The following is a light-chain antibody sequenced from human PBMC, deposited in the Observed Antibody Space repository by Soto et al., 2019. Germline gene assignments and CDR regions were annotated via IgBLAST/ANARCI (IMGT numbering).Light chain of an antibody. V-gene: IGKV3-20*01. CDR2: GAS. CDR3: QQYCRSPRT. Sequence: EIVLTQSPGTLSLSPGERATLSCRAIQSVTNNYLAWYQQKPGQAPRILIYGASNRATGTPDRVSGSWSGTDFTLTITRREPEDFAVYYCQQYCRSPRTFGQGTKLEIK. CDR1: QSVTNNY. J-gene: IGKJ2*02.